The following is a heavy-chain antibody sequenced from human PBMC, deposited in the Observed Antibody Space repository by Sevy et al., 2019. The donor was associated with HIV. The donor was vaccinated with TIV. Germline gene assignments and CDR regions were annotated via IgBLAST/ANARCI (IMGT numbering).Heavy chain of an antibody. Sequence: GGSLRLSCAASGFTSSSYSMNWVRQAPGKGLEWVSSISSSSSYIYYTDSVKGRFTNSRDNAKNSLYLQMNSLRAEDTAVYYCARDPNTKSYCSGGSCYSHNFDYWGQGTLVTVSS. J-gene: IGHJ4*02. CDR3: ARDPNTKSYCSGGSCYSHNFDY. CDR2: ISSSSSYI. D-gene: IGHD2-15*01. CDR1: GFTSSSYS. V-gene: IGHV3-21*01.